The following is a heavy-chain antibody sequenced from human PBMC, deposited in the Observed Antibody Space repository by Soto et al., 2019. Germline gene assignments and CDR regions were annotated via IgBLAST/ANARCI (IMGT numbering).Heavy chain of an antibody. D-gene: IGHD5-18*01. V-gene: IGHV3-23*01. CDR2: ISGSGGST. CDR3: AKAISRAMVNLLYYGMDV. CDR1: GFTFSSYA. Sequence: GGSLRLSCAASGFTFSSYAMSWVRQAPGKGLEWVSAISGSGGSTYYADSVKGRFTISRDNSKNTLYLQMNSLRAEDTAVYYCAKAISRAMVNLLYYGMDVWGQGITVTVSS. J-gene: IGHJ6*02.